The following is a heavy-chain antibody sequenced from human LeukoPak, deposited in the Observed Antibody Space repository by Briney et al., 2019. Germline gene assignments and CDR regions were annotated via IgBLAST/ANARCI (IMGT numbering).Heavy chain of an antibody. CDR3: AKHLGATLYYFDY. V-gene: IGHV3-23*01. CDR2: ISGNGYP. D-gene: IGHD1-26*01. Sequence: TGGSLRLSCAASGFTLSSYAMNWVRQAPGKGLEWVSAISGNGYPYYADSVKGRFTISRDNSKNTLYLQMNSLRAEDTAVYYCAKHLGATLYYFDYWGQGTLVTVSS. CDR1: GFTLSSYA. J-gene: IGHJ4*02.